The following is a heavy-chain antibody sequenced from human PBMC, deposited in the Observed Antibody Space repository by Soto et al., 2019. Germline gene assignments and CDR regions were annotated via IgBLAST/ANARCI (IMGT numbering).Heavy chain of an antibody. D-gene: IGHD5-18*01. J-gene: IGHJ5*02. CDR2: ISYDGSNK. V-gene: IGHV3-30*18. Sequence: QVQLVESGGGVVQPGRSLRLSGAASGFTFSSYGMHWVRQAPGKGLEWVAVISYDGSNKYYADSVKGRFTISRDNSKNTLYLQMNSLRAEDTAVYYCAKGSLDTAREWFDPWGQGTLVTVSS. CDR1: GFTFSSYG. CDR3: AKGSLDTAREWFDP.